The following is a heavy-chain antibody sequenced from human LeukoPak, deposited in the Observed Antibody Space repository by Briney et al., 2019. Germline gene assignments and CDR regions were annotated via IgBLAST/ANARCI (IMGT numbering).Heavy chain of an antibody. J-gene: IGHJ4*02. CDR2: IYYSGST. V-gene: IGHV4-59*01. Sequence: PSETLSLTCIVSGGSISSYYWSWIRQPPGKGLEWIGYIYYSGSTNCNPSLNSRVSMSVDTSKNRFSLMLSSVTAADTAMYYCAKDLGANGGFDYWGRGTLVTVSS. D-gene: IGHD3-16*01. CDR3: AKDLGANGGFDY. CDR1: GGSISSYY.